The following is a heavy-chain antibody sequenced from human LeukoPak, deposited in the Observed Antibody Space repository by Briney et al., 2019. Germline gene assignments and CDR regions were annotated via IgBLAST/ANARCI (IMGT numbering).Heavy chain of an antibody. D-gene: IGHD5-18*01. V-gene: IGHV1-2*02. CDR2: INPNSGGT. Sequence: SVKVSCKASGYTFTGYYMHWVRQAPGQGLEWMGWINPNSGGTNYAQKFQGRVTMTRDTSISTAYMELSRLRSDDTAVYYCARDKADTAMINWFDPWGQGTLVTVSS. CDR3: ARDKADTAMINWFDP. CDR1: GYTFTGYY. J-gene: IGHJ5*02.